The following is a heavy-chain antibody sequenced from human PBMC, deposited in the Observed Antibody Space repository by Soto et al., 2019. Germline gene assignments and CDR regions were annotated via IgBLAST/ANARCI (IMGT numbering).Heavy chain of an antibody. CDR1: GFTFSGFA. V-gene: IGHV3-23*01. CDR3: AKDRYSSGWDFDY. Sequence: EVQLLESGGGLVQPGGSLRLSCAASGFTFSGFAMSWVRQAPGKGLEWVSAISGSGGSTYYADSVKGRFTISRDNSKNTLYLQMKSLRAEDTAVYYCAKDRYSSGWDFDYWGPGTLVTVSS. J-gene: IGHJ4*02. D-gene: IGHD6-19*01. CDR2: ISGSGGST.